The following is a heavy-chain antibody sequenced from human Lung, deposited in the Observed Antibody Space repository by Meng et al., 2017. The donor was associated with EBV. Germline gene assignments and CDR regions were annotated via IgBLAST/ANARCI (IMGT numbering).Heavy chain of an antibody. V-gene: IGHV1-3*01. CDR3: ARDGTSNWLLNWFDP. CDR2: INAGNGNA. CDR1: GYSFTSYA. J-gene: IGHJ5*02. D-gene: IGHD6-13*01. Sequence: VQLVQSGAEVKKPGASVKVSCKASGYSFTSYALHWVRLAPGQGLEWMGWINAGNGNAKYSQKFQDRVTLTRDTSASTAYMELSSLRSEDTAVYYCARDGTSNWLLNWFDPWGQGTLVTVSS.